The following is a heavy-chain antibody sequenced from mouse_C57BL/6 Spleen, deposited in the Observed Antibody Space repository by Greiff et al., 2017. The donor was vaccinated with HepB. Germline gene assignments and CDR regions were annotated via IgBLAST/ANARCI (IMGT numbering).Heavy chain of an antibody. V-gene: IGHV5-9-1*02. D-gene: IGHD2-3*01. J-gene: IGHJ2*01. Sequence: EVQLVESGEGLVKPGGSLKLSCAASGFTFSSYAMSWVRQTPEKRLEWVAYISSGGDYIYYADTVKGRFTISRDNARNTLYLQMNSLKSEDTAMYYCTREDYDGHFDYWGQGTTLTVSS. CDR2: ISSGGDYI. CDR3: TREDYDGHFDY. CDR1: GFTFSSYA.